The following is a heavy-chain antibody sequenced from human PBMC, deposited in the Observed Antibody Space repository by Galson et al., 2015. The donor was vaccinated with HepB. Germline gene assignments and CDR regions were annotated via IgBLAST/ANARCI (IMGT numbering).Heavy chain of an antibody. V-gene: IGHV3-23*01. Sequence: SLRLSCAASGLTLSRYTLSWVRQAPGKGLEWVSSISGSGGDTYYVDSMKGRSTISRDNSKNTVYLQMNSLRSEDAAVYYCAKGNWGSTPDFWGQGTLVTVSS. J-gene: IGHJ4*02. CDR1: GLTLSRYT. CDR3: AKGNWGSTPDF. D-gene: IGHD7-27*01. CDR2: ISGSGGDT.